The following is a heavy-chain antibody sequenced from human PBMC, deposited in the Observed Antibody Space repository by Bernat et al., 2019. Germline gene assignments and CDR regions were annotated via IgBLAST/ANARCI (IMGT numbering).Heavy chain of an antibody. V-gene: IGHV1-3*01. Sequence: QVQLVQSGAEVKKPGASVKVSCKASGYTFPRYAMRWVRQAPGQRPEWMGWINADNGNTKYSQKFQGRVTITRDTSASTACMELSSLRSEDTAVYYCARSEAGYDYIWGSYRPSDAFDIWGQGTMVTVSS. D-gene: IGHD3-16*02. CDR2: INADNGNT. J-gene: IGHJ3*02. CDR1: GYTFPRYA. CDR3: ARSEAGYDYIWGSYRPSDAFDI.